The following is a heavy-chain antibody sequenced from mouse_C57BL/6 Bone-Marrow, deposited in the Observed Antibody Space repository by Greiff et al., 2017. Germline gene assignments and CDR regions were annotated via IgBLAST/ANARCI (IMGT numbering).Heavy chain of an antibody. J-gene: IGHJ1*03. Sequence: EVQLVESGAELVRPGASVKLSCTASGFNIKDDYMHWVKQRPEQSLEWIGWIDPENGDTEYASKFQGKATITADTSSNTAYLQLSSLTSEDTAVYYCTPNWDWYFDVWGTGTTVTVSS. CDR1: GFNIKDDY. CDR3: TPNWDWYFDV. CDR2: IDPENGDT. D-gene: IGHD4-1*01. V-gene: IGHV14-4*01.